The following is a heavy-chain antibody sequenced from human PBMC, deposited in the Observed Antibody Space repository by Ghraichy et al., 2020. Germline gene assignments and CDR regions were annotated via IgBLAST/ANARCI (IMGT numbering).Heavy chain of an antibody. D-gene: IGHD3-22*01. CDR1: GGSFSGYY. Sequence: SDTLSLTCAVYGGSFSGYYWSWIRQPPGKGLEWIGEINHSGSTNYNPSLKSRVTISVDTSKNQFSLKLSSVTAADTAVYYCARGLHYYDSSGYYGYWGQGTLVTVSS. V-gene: IGHV4-34*01. J-gene: IGHJ4*02. CDR2: INHSGST. CDR3: ARGLHYYDSSGYYGY.